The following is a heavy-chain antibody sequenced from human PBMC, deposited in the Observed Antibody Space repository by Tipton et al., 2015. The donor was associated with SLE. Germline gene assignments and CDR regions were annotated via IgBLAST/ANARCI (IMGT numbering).Heavy chain of an antibody. CDR2: ISGSGGST. CDR3: ARLSSSPHAFDI. Sequence: SLRLSCAASGFTFSTYSMNWVRQAPGKGLEWVSTISGSGGSTYYADSVKGRFTISRDNAKNSLYLQMNSLRAEDTAVYYCARLSSSPHAFDIWGQGTMVTVSS. V-gene: IGHV3-21*01. CDR1: GFTFSTYS. D-gene: IGHD6-13*01. J-gene: IGHJ3*02.